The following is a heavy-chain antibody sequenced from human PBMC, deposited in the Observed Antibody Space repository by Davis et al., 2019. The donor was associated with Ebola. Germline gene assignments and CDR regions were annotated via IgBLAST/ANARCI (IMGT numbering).Heavy chain of an antibody. D-gene: IGHD4-23*01. CDR3: TRSISYRGSNSDY. J-gene: IGHJ4*02. CDR1: GYSFTSYW. CDR2: IHPGDSDT. V-gene: IGHV5-51*01. Sequence: GESLKISCKGSGYSFTSYWIGWVRQMPGKGLEWMGIIHPGDSDTRYSPSFQGPVTISVDQSISTAYLQWDSLKASDTAMYYCTRSISYRGSNSDYWGQGTLVTVSS.